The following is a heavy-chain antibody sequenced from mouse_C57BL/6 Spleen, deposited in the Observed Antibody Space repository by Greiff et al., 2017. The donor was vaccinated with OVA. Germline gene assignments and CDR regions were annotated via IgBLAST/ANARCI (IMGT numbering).Heavy chain of an antibody. V-gene: IGHV5-4*01. CDR3: ARDRGLRPHYAMDY. J-gene: IGHJ4*01. CDR1: GFTFSSYA. CDR2: ISDGGSYT. Sequence: EVMLVESGGGLVKPGGSLKLSCAASGFTFSSYAMSWVRQTPEKRLEWVATISDGGSYTYYPDNVKGRFTISRDNAKNNLYLQVSHLKSEDTAMYYCARDRGLRPHYAMDYWGQGTSVTVSS. D-gene: IGHD2-4*01.